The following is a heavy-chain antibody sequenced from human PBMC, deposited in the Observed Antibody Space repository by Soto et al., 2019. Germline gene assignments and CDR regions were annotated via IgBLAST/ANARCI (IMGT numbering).Heavy chain of an antibody. Sequence: GASVKVSCKASGYTFTGYYMHWVRQAPGQGLEWMGWINPNSGGTNYAQKFQGWVTMTRDTSISTAYMELSRLRSDDTAVYYCARGGKRVVPAATDAFDIWGQGTMVTVSS. CDR3: ARGGKRVVPAATDAFDI. J-gene: IGHJ3*02. CDR2: INPNSGGT. V-gene: IGHV1-2*04. CDR1: GYTFTGYY. D-gene: IGHD2-2*01.